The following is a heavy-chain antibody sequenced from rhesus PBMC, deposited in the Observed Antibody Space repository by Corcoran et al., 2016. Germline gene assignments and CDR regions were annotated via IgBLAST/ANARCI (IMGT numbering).Heavy chain of an antibody. D-gene: IGHD4-23*01. CDR2: IYGSGGGT. Sequence: QVQLQESGPGLVKPSETLSLTCAVSGGSISDDYYWSWIRQPPGKGLEWIGVIYGSGGGTNYNPSLKKRVTISIDTSKNQFSLKLSSVTAADTAVYYCARTVTTFFYGLDSWGQGVVVTVSS. CDR3: ARTVTTFFYGLDS. J-gene: IGHJ6*01. CDR1: GGSISDDYY. V-gene: IGHV4-106*01.